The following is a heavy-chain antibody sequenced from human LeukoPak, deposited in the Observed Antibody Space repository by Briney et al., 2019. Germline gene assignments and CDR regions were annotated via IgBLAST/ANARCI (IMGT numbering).Heavy chain of an antibody. J-gene: IGHJ1*01. CDR3: ASNYYDSSGYYYNEYFQH. CDR1: GYTFTSYA. Sequence: ASVKVSCKASGYTFTSYAIHWVRQAPGQRLEWMGWISAGNGNTKYSQKFQGRVTITADESTSTAYMELSSLRSEDTAVYYCASNYYDSSGYYYNEYFQHWGQGTLVTVSS. V-gene: IGHV1-3*01. D-gene: IGHD3-22*01. CDR2: ISAGNGNT.